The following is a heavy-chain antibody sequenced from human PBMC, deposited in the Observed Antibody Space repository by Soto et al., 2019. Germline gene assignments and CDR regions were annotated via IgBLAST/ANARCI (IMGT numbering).Heavy chain of an antibody. D-gene: IGHD3-10*01. CDR3: ATLVTVRGVPPGY. V-gene: IGHV3-21*01. CDR1: GFTFSSYS. Sequence: PGGSLRLSCAASGFTFSSYSMNWVRQAPGKGLEWVSSISSSSSYIYYAYSVKGRFTISRDNAKNSLYLQMNSLSAEDTAVHYCATLVTVRGVPPGYWGQGTLVTVSS. CDR2: ISSSSSYI. J-gene: IGHJ4*02.